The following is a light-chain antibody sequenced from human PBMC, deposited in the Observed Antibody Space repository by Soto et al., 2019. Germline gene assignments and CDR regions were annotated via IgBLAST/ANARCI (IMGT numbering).Light chain of an antibody. J-gene: IGLJ1*01. CDR2: DVS. CDR3: SSYTSSSTLYV. V-gene: IGLV2-14*01. Sequence: QSVLTQPASVSGSPGQSITISGTGTSSDVGGYNYVSWYQQHPGKAPKLMIYDVSNRPSGVSNRFSGSKSGNTASLIISGLQAEDEADYYCSSYTSSSTLYVFGTGTKVT. CDR1: SSDVGGYNY.